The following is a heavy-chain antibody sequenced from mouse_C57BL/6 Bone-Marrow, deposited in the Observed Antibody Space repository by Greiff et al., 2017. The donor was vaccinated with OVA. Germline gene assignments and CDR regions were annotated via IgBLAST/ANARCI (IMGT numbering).Heavy chain of an antibody. CDR3: ARDRGAHPYYFDY. Sequence: EVKLMESGGGLVKPGGSLKLSCAASGFTFSSYAMSWVRQTPEKRLEWVATISDGGSYTYYPDNVKGRFTISRDNAKNNLYLQMSHLKSEDTAMYYCARDRGAHPYYFDYWGQGTTLTVSS. CDR1: GFTFSSYA. D-gene: IGHD1-3*01. J-gene: IGHJ2*01. CDR2: ISDGGSYT. V-gene: IGHV5-4*01.